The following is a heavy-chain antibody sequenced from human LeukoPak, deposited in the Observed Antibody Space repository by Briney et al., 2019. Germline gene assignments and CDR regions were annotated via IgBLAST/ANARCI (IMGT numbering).Heavy chain of an antibody. CDR1: GYTFTSYD. Sequence: GASVKVSCTASGYTFTSYDINWVRQAPGQGLEWTGWMNPNSGNTGYARKFQGRVTMTRNTSISTAYMELSSLRSEDTAVYYCARAPPMIGVWFDPWGQGTLVTVSS. CDR3: ARAPPMIGVWFDP. CDR2: MNPNSGNT. D-gene: IGHD3-22*01. J-gene: IGHJ5*02. V-gene: IGHV1-8*01.